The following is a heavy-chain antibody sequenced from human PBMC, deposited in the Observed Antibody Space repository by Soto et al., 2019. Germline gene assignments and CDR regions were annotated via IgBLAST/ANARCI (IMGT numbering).Heavy chain of an antibody. CDR2: TRNKAIIYTT. CDR3: AREGGYCSTISCYRPLDY. CDR1: GFTFSDHY. D-gene: IGHD2-2*01. J-gene: IGHJ4*02. V-gene: IGHV3-72*01. Sequence: EVQLVESGGGLVQPGGSLRLSCAASGFTFSDHYMDWVRQAPGKGLEWVGRTRNKAIIYTTEYAASVKGRFTISADDSKNSLYLQMNSLKTEDTAVYYCAREGGYCSTISCYRPLDYWGQGTLVTVSS.